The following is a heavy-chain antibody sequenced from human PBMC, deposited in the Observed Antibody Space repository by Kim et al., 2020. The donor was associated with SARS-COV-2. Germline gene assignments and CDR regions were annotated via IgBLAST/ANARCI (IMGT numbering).Heavy chain of an antibody. V-gene: IGHV3-49*04. J-gene: IGHJ4*01. D-gene: IGHD6-19*01. CDR3: SREVVAGAANY. CDR1: GFTFGDYG. CDR2: IRSKDNGGRT. Sequence: GGSLRLSCTASGFTFGDYGMSWVRQAPGKGLDWVGVIRSKDNGGRTEYAATGKGSFTIANDNSKSNLQLNMKSLKTKDIYEYDSSREVVAGAANY.